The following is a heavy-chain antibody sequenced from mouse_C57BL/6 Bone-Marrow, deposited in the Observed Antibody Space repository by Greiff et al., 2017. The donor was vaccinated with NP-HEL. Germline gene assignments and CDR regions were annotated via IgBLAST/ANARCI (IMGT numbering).Heavy chain of an antibody. CDR2: ISSGGDYI. CDR3: TRDRSYDYYAMDY. CDR1: GFTFSSYA. J-gene: IGHJ4*01. Sequence: DVMLVESGEGLVKPGGSLKLSCAASGFTFSSYAMSWVRQTPEKRLEWVAYISSGGDYIYYVDTVKGRFTISRDNARNTLYLQMSSLKSEDTAMYYCTRDRSYDYYAMDYWGQGTSVTVSS. D-gene: IGHD2-14*01. V-gene: IGHV5-9-1*02.